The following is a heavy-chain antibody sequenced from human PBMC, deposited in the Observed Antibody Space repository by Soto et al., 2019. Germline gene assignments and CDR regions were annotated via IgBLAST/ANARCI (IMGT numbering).Heavy chain of an antibody. J-gene: IGHJ6*02. CDR3: AKGAGYCSSTSCYWGYVAARPERMDV. CDR2: ISYDGSNK. CDR1: GFTFSSYG. D-gene: IGHD2-2*01. V-gene: IGHV3-30*18. Sequence: GGSLRLSCAASGFTFSSYGMHWVRQAPGKGLEWVAVISYDGSNKYYADSVKGRFTISRDNSKNTLYLQMNSLRAEDTAVYYCAKGAGYCSSTSCYWGYVAARPERMDVWGQGTTVTVS.